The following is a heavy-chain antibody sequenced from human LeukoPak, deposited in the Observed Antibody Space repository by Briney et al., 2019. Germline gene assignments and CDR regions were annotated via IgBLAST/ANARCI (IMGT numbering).Heavy chain of an antibody. CDR3: TTDQEIKYNFWSGDYKTSYFYYMDV. CDR2: IGGSSSSV. V-gene: IGHV3-21*01. Sequence: GGSLRLSCAASGFTFSSYSMNWVRQAPGKGLEWVSSIGGSSSSVYHADSVKGRFSTSRDNAKRSLYLQMNSLRVEDTAVYYCTTDQEIKYNFWSGDYKTSYFYYMDVWGRGTTVTISS. J-gene: IGHJ6*03. CDR1: GFTFSSYS. D-gene: IGHD3-3*01.